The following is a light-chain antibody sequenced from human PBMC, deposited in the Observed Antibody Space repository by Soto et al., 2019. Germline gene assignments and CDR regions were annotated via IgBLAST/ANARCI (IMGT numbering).Light chain of an antibody. CDR1: QSLSSGY. Sequence: EMVLTQSPATLSLSPGERATLSCRAIQSLSSGYLAWYQQKPGQAPRLLIYGASTRATGIPDRFSGSGSGTDFTPTISRLEPEDFAVYYCHQYGSSQTFGQGTKVDIK. J-gene: IGKJ1*01. CDR2: GAS. V-gene: IGKV3-20*01. CDR3: HQYGSSQT.